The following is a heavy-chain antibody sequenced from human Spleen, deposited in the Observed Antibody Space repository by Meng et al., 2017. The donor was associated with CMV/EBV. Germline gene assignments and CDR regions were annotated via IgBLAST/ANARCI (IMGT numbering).Heavy chain of an antibody. D-gene: IGHD6-6*01. V-gene: IGHV3-48*03. CDR1: GFTFSSYE. Sequence: GGSLRLSCAASGFTFSSYEMNWVRQAPGKGLEWVSYISSSGSTIYYADSVKGRFTISRDNAKNSLYLQMNSLRAEDTAVYYCARDLGSSGPNGMDVWGQGTTVTVSS. CDR3: ARDLGSSGPNGMDV. J-gene: IGHJ6*02. CDR2: ISSSGSTI.